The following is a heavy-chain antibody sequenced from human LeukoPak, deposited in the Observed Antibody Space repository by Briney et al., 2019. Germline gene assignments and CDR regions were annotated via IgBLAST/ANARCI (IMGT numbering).Heavy chain of an antibody. CDR3: ARVYQSAEYYFDY. Sequence: PSETLSLTCTVSGGSIDSYYWSWIRQPPGKGLEWIGYIYYTGSTEYHPSLKSRVTISLDTSKNQFSLKLTSVTAADTAVYYCARVYQSAEYYFDYWCQGNLVSVSS. V-gene: IGHV4-59*01. J-gene: IGHJ4*02. D-gene: IGHD2-2*01. CDR2: IYYTGST. CDR1: GGSIDSYY.